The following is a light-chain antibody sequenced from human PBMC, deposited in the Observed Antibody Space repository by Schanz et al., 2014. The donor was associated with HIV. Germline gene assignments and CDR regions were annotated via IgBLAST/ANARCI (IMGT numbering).Light chain of an antibody. CDR1: SSDVGGYNY. CDR2: EVN. J-gene: IGLJ3*02. V-gene: IGLV2-8*01. CDR3: SSFADGHKLL. Sequence: HSALTQPPSASGSPGQSVTISCTGTSSDVGGYNYVSWYQQHPGKAPKRIIYEVNKRPSGVPDRFSGSKSGNTASLTVSGLQAEDEADYHCSSFADGHKLLFGGGTKVTVL.